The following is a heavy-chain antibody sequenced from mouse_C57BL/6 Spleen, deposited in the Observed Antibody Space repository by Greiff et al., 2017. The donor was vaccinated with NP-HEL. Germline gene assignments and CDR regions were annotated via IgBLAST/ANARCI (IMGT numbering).Heavy chain of an antibody. Sequence: QVQLKQPGAELVRPGSSVKLSCKASGYTFTSYWMDWVKQRPGQGLEWIGNIYPSDSETHYNQKFKDKATLTVDKSSSTAYMQLSSLTSEDSAVYYCARGVLTTVVADYWGQGTTLTVSS. D-gene: IGHD1-1*01. CDR3: ARGVLTTVVADY. J-gene: IGHJ2*01. CDR2: IYPSDSET. V-gene: IGHV1-61*01. CDR1: GYTFTSYW.